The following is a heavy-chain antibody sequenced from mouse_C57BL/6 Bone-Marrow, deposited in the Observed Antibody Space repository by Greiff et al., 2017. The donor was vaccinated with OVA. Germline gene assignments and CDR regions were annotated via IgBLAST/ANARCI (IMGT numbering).Heavy chain of an antibody. CDR3: TRGYYVDY. V-gene: IGHV1-4*01. Sequence: VQLQQSGAELARPGASVKMSRKASGYTFTSYTIHWVKQRPGQGLEWIGYIDPTNDYTNYNQKFKGKATLTADKSSSTAYMQLSSLTSEDSAVYYCTRGYYVDYWGQGTTLTVSS. CDR1: GYTFTSYT. J-gene: IGHJ2*01. CDR2: IDPTNDYT.